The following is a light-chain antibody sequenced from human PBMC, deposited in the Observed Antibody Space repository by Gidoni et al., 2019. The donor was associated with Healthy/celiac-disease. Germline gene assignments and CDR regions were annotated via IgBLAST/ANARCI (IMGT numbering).Light chain of an antibody. Sequence: SFPITCRASQAITSHCTWYQQDTGKAPKSLMYAASRLQSGVPSRVSGSGSATDFTLTISSLQPEEFATDCCQQSYSTPWTFGQGTKVEIK. CDR1: QAITSH. CDR3: QQSYSTPWT. J-gene: IGKJ1*01. V-gene: IGKV1-39*01. CDR2: AAS.